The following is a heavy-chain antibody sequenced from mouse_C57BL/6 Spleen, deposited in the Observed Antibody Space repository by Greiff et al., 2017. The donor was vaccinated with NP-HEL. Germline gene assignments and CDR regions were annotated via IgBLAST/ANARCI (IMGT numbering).Heavy chain of an antibody. Sequence: QVQLQQSGPELVKPGASVKISCKASGYAFSSSWMNWVKQRPGKGLEWIGRIYPGGGDTNYNGKFKGKATLTADKSSSTAYMQLSSLTSEDSAVYFCARRGNHYWYFDVWGTGTTVTVSS. V-gene: IGHV1-82*01. J-gene: IGHJ1*03. CDR3: ARRGNHYWYFDV. CDR1: GYAFSSSW. CDR2: IYPGGGDT. D-gene: IGHD2-1*01.